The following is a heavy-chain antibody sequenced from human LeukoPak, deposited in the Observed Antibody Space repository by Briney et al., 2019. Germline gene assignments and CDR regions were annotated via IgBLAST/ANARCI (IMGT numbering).Heavy chain of an antibody. J-gene: IGHJ4*02. D-gene: IGHD6-19*01. CDR2: IYYSGST. CDR3: ARAVAAHYFDY. Sequence: SGTLSLTCTVSGGSISSYYWSWIRQPPGKGLEWIGYIYYSGSTNYNPSLKSRVTISVDTSKNQFSLKLSSVTAADTAVYYCARAVAAHYFDYWGQGTLVTVSS. V-gene: IGHV4-59*01. CDR1: GGSISSYY.